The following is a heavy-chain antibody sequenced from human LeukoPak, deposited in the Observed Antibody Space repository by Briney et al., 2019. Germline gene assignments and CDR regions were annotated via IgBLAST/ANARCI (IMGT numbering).Heavy chain of an antibody. V-gene: IGHV3-23*01. CDR3: AGGAYRGGDCYSFDY. D-gene: IGHD2-21*02. Sequence: GGSLSLSCAASGFTLSSYAMSWVRQAPGKGLEWVSAISGSGGSTYYAESVKGRFTISRDNPKNTLYLQMNSLRAEDTAVYYCAGGAYRGGDCYSFDYWGQGTLLTVSS. J-gene: IGHJ4*02. CDR2: ISGSGGST. CDR1: GFTLSSYA.